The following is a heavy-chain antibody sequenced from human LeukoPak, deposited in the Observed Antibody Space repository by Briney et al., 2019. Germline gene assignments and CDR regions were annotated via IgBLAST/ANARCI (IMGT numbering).Heavy chain of an antibody. CDR3: ARSEQQWLVPSYFDY. CDR1: GGTFSSYA. V-gene: IGHV1-69*04. Sequence: SVKVSCKASGGTFSSYAISWVRQAPGQGLEWVGRIIPILGIANYAQKFQGRVTITADKSTSTAYMELSSLRSEDTAVYYCARSEQQWLVPSYFDYWGQGTLVTVSS. J-gene: IGHJ4*02. CDR2: IIPILGIA. D-gene: IGHD6-19*01.